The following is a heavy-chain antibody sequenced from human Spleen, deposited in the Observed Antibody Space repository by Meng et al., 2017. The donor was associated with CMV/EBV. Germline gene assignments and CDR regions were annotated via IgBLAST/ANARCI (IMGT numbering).Heavy chain of an antibody. D-gene: IGHD3-22*01. CDR1: GGSISSSSYY. V-gene: IGHV4-61*05. J-gene: IGHJ4*02. CDR2: IYYSGST. CDR3: AREYDSSTYYSRFFFDY. Sequence: SETLSLTCTVSGGSISSSSYYWAWIRQPPGKGLEWIGYIYYSGSTKYNPSLESRVTISLDASKNQFSLKLNSVTAADTAVYYCAREYDSSTYYSRFFFDYWGQGALVTVSS.